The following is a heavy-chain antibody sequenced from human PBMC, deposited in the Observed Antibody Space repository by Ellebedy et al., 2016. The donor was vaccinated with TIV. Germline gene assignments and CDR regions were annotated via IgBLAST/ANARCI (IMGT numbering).Heavy chain of an antibody. CDR3: ARGSSGWKVIDY. CDR2: LNVDGTFT. D-gene: IGHD6-19*01. CDR1: GFALSKYW. J-gene: IGHJ4*02. V-gene: IGHV3-74*01. Sequence: GESLKISCVASGFALSKYWVHWVRQAPGKGLVCVSRLNVDGTFTSYADSVKGRFTISRDNAKNTLYLQMNSLRDEDTAVYFCARGSSGWKVIDYWGQGTLVTVSS.